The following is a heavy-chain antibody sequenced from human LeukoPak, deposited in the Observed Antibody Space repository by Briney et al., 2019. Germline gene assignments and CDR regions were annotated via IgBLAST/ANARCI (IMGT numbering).Heavy chain of an antibody. Sequence: ASVKVSCKASGYTFTGYYIHWLRQAPGQGLEWMGWIAANSGDTNYAQKFRGRVTMTRDTSVSTAYMELSRLRSDDTAVYYCARAVGNYWFDPWGQGTLVTVSS. CDR2: IAANSGDT. J-gene: IGHJ5*02. CDR1: GYTFTGYY. CDR3: ARAVGNYWFDP. D-gene: IGHD1-26*01. V-gene: IGHV1-2*02.